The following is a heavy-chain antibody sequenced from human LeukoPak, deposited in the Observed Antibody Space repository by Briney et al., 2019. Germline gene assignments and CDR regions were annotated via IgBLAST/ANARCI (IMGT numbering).Heavy chain of an antibody. CDR2: IKQDGSEK. Sequence: PGGSLRLSCAASGFTFSSYWMSWFRQAPGKGLEWVANIKQDGSEKYYVDSVKGRFTISRDNAKNSLYLQMNSLRAEDTAVYYCARDNYDFWSGYYMVYWGQGTLVTVSS. CDR1: GFTFSSYW. J-gene: IGHJ4*02. D-gene: IGHD3-3*01. V-gene: IGHV3-7*01. CDR3: ARDNYDFWSGYYMVY.